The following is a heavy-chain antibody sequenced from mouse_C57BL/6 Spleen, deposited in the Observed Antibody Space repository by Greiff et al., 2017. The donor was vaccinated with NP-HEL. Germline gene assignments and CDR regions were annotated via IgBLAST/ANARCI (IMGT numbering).Heavy chain of an antibody. CDR3: ARSSTVGPFDY. D-gene: IGHD1-1*01. Sequence: EVQVVESGGGLVQPGGSLSLSCAASGFTFTDYYMSWVRQPPGKALEWLGFIRNKANGYTTEYSASVKGRFTISRDNSQSILYLQMNALRAEDSATYYCARSSTVGPFDYWGQGTTLTVSS. CDR2: IRNKANGYTT. CDR1: GFTFTDYY. J-gene: IGHJ2*01. V-gene: IGHV7-3*01.